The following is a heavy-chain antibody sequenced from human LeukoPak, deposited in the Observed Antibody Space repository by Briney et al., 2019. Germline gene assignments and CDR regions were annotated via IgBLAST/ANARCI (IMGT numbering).Heavy chain of an antibody. J-gene: IGHJ4*02. CDR2: ISYDGSNR. V-gene: IGHV3-30*18. CDR3: AKQNPDQIAVVGHFVY. CDR1: GFTFSTYG. D-gene: IGHD6-19*01. Sequence: SGRSLRLSCAASGFTFSTYGMHWVRQAPGKGLEWVAVISYDGSNRYYADSVKGRFTISRDNSKNTLFLQMNSLRAEDTAVYYCAKQNPDQIAVVGHFVYWGQGTLVTVSS.